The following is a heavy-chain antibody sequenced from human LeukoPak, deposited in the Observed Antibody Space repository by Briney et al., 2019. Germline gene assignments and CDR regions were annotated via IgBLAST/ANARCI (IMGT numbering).Heavy chain of an antibody. CDR2: INPSGGST. J-gene: IGHJ6*04. D-gene: IGHD1-26*01. CDR3: ARGRRIVGPLPKYGDLYYYYGMDV. CDR1: GYTFTSYY. Sequence: GASVKVSCKASGYTFTSYYMHWVRQAPGQGLEWMGIINPSGGSTSYAQKFQGRVTMTRDTSTSTVYMELSSLRSEDTAVYYCARGRRIVGPLPKYGDLYYYYGMDVWGKGTTVTVSS. V-gene: IGHV1-46*01.